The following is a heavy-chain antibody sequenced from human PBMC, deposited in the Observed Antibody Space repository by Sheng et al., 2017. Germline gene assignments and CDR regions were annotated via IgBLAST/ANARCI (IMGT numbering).Heavy chain of an antibody. CDR2: IIPIFGTA. CDR3: AAYYDFWSGYYDYYYGMDV. J-gene: IGHJ6*02. CDR1: GGTFSSYA. V-gene: IGHV1-69*01. D-gene: IGHD3-3*01. Sequence: QVQLVQSGAEVKKPGSSVKVSCKASGGTFSSYAISWVRQAPGQGLEWMGGIIPIFGTANYAQKFQGRVTITADESTSTAYMELSSLRSEDTAVYYCAAYYDFWSGYYDYYYGMDVWGQGTTVTVSS.